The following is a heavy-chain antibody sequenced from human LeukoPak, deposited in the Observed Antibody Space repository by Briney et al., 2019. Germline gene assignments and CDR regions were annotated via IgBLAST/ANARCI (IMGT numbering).Heavy chain of an antibody. D-gene: IGHD2-15*01. V-gene: IGHV4-34*01. Sequence: SETLSLTCAVYGGSFSGYYWSWIRQPPGKGLEWIGEINHSGSTNYNPSLKSRVTISVDTSKNQFSLKLSSVTAADTAVYYCARWGSSCSGCSCYFDYWGQGTLVTVSS. CDR3: ARWGSSCSGCSCYFDY. CDR1: GGSFSGYY. J-gene: IGHJ4*02. CDR2: INHSGST.